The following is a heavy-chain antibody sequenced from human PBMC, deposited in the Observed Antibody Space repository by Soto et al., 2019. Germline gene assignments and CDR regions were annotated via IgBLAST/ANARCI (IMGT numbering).Heavy chain of an antibody. Sequence: QITLKESGPTLVKPTQTLTLTCTFSGFSLTTSGVGVGWIRQPPGKALEWLALIYWDDDKRYSPSLKSRLIITRDTSKNQVVLSMTNMDPVDTATYFCAHRRAGTLDYWGQGTLVTVSS. CDR1: GFSLTTSGVG. CDR2: IYWDDDK. V-gene: IGHV2-5*02. CDR3: AHRRAGTLDY. J-gene: IGHJ4*02. D-gene: IGHD1-1*01.